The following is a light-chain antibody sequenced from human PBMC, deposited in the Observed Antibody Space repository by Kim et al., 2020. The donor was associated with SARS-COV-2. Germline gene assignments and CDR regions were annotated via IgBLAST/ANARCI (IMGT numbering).Light chain of an antibody. CDR3: QTWGTGMV. Sequence: GASVKLTCTLTSGHSNYAIAWHQQRPEKGPRYLMKVKSDGGHTRGDGIPDRFSASSSGAERYLTISNLRSEDEADYYCQTWGTGMVFGGGTKLTVL. J-gene: IGLJ2*01. CDR1: SGHSNYA. V-gene: IGLV4-69*01. CDR2: VKSDGGH.